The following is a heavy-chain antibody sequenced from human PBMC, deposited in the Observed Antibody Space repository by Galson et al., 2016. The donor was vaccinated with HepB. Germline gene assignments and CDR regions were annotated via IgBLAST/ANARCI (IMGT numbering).Heavy chain of an antibody. J-gene: IGHJ4*01. Sequence: SCKGSGYSFTSYWISWVRQMPGKGLEWMGRIDPSDSYTNYSPSFQGHVTISADKSISTAFLQWNRLEASDTAMYYCASSGYTGNFLPYWGQGTLVTVSS. D-gene: IGHD1-26*01. CDR1: GYSFTSYW. V-gene: IGHV5-10-1*01. CDR3: ASSGYTGNFLPY. CDR2: IDPSDSYT.